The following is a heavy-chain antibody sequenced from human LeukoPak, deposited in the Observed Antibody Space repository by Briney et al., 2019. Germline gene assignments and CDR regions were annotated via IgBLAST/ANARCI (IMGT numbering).Heavy chain of an antibody. Sequence: GASVKVSCKTPGYTFTSHYLHWVRQAPGQGLQWMGMIDPSGGDTDYAQKFQGRVTMTRDTSTSTVYMELSSLKSEDTAVYYCAREEVVYGDSTKHVYFDHWGQGIPITVSS. V-gene: IGHV1-46*01. CDR1: GYTFTSHY. D-gene: IGHD4-17*01. CDR2: IDPSGGDT. CDR3: AREEVVYGDSTKHVYFDH. J-gene: IGHJ4*02.